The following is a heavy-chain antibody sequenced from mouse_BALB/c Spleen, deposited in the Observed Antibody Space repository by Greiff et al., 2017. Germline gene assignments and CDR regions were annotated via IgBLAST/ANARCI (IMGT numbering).Heavy chain of an antibody. CDR2: IYPGNSDT. J-gene: IGHJ4*01. V-gene: IGHV1-5*01. Sequence: VQLKQSGTVLARPGASVKMSCKASGYTFTSYWMHWVKQRPGQGLEWIGAIYPGNSDTSYNQKFKGKAKLTAVTSTSTAYLELSSLTNEDSAVYYCTRGGLRRGCYAMDYWGQGTSVTVSS. CDR1: GYTFTSYW. CDR3: TRGGLRRGCYAMDY. D-gene: IGHD2-4*01.